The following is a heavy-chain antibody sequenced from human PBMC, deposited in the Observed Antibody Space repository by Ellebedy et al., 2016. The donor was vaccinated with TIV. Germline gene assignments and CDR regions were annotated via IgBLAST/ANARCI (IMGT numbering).Heavy chain of an antibody. Sequence: GGSLRLSCAASGFSFSGYAMNWVRQAPGKGLEWVTGIIGSGGSTKYADSVKGRFTISRDNSKNTLFLQMNSLRDEDTAVYYCARSPKDHFYHGMDVWGQGTPVTVSS. CDR1: GFSFSGYA. CDR2: IIGSGGST. V-gene: IGHV3-23*01. CDR3: ARSPKDHFYHGMDV. D-gene: IGHD2/OR15-2a*01. J-gene: IGHJ6*02.